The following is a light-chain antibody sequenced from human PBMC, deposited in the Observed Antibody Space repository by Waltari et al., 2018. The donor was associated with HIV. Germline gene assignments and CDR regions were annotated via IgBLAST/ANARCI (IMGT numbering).Light chain of an antibody. J-gene: IGLJ2*01. CDR1: ALSKQY. V-gene: IGLV3-25*03. Sequence: SSELTQPPSVSVSPGQTATISCSGNALSKQYAYWYQQKPGQDPVGVIFKTTERPSGITQRFSGSISGTTVTLTIRGVQAEDEADYDGQATDNSEDMIFVGGTKLAVL. CDR2: KTT. CDR3: QATDNSEDMI.